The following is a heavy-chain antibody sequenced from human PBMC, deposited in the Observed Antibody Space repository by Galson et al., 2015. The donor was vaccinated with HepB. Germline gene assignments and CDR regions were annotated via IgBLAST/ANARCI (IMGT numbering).Heavy chain of an antibody. Sequence: SLRLSCAASGFTVSSNYMSWVRQAPGKGLEWVSVIYSGGSTYYADSVKGRFTISRDNSKNTLYLQMNSLRAEDTAVYYCAREVPYYDILTGYSYYFDYWGQGTLVTVSS. CDR2: IYSGGST. V-gene: IGHV3-53*01. D-gene: IGHD3-9*01. CDR1: GFTVSSNY. J-gene: IGHJ4*02. CDR3: AREVPYYDILTGYSYYFDY.